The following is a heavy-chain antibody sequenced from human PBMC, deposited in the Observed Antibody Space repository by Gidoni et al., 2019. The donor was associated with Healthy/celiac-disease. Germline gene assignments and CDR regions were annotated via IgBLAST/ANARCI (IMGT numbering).Heavy chain of an antibody. V-gene: IGHV3-15*01. J-gene: IGHJ6*02. CDR1: GFSFSNAW. CDR2: MKSKTDGGTT. D-gene: IGHD3-3*01. CDR3: TTDGNYDLWRWDGMDV. Sequence: EVQLVESGGGLVKPGGSLRLSCSASGFSFSNAWLSGVRQAPGKGLEWVGRMKSKTDGGTTDYAAPVKGRFTISRDDSKNTMYLQMNSLKTEDTAVYYCTTDGNYDLWRWDGMDVWGQGTTVTVSS.